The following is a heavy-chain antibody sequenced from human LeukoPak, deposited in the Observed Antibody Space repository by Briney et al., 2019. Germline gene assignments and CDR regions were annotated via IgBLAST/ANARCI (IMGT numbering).Heavy chain of an antibody. D-gene: IGHD3-9*01. V-gene: IGHV1-8*01. CDR3: AVGAGYYNGFDY. CDR2: MNLNSGNT. J-gene: IGHJ4*02. CDR1: GYTFTSYD. Sequence: ASVKVSCKASGYTFTSYDINWVRQATGQGFEWMGWMNLNSGNTGYAQKLQGRVPMTRNTPISTAYMELSRMRSEYTAVYYCAVGAGYYNGFDYWGQGTLVTVSS.